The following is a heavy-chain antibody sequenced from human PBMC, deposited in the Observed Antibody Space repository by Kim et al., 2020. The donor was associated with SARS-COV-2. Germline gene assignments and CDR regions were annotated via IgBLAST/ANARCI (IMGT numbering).Heavy chain of an antibody. CDR3: AKESGSGSYYAWTYYYYGMEA. D-gene: IGHD3-10*01. Sequence: GGSLRLSCAASGFTFSSYGMHWVRQAPGKGLEWVAVISYDGSNKYYADSVKGRFTISRDNSKNTLYLQMNSLRAEDTAVYYCAKESGSGSYYAWTYYYYGMEAWGQGTTVTVSS. J-gene: IGHJ6*02. CDR2: ISYDGSNK. CDR1: GFTFSSYG. V-gene: IGHV3-30*18.